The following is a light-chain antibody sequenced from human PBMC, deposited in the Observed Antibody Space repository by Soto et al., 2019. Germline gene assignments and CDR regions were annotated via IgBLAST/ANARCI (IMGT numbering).Light chain of an antibody. Sequence: EIVMTQSPATLSVSPGERATLSCRASQSVSSNLAWYQQKPGQAPRRLIYGASTRATGIPARFSGSRSGTEFTLTINSLQSEDFAVYYCQQYNNWPALTFGGGTKVEIK. CDR3: QQYNNWPALT. J-gene: IGKJ4*01. V-gene: IGKV3-15*01. CDR2: GAS. CDR1: QSVSSN.